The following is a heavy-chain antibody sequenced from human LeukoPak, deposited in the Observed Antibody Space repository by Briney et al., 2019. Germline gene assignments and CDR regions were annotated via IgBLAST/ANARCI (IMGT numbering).Heavy chain of an antibody. CDR2: ISSSGGTI. J-gene: IGHJ4*02. D-gene: IGHD3-9*01. CDR3: AKPIGGYDILTGYYEPLDY. V-gene: IGHV3-11*01. CDR1: GFTFSDYY. Sequence: GGSLRLSCAASGFTFSDYYMSWIRQAPGKGLEWVSYISSSGGTIYYADSVKGRFTISRDNAKNSLYLQMNSLRAEDTAVYYCAKPIGGYDILTGYYEPLDYWGQGTLVTVSS.